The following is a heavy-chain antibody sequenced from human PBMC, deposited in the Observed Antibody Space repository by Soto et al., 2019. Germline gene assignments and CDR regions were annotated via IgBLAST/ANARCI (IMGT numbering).Heavy chain of an antibody. CDR3: ERNGGGPDY. Sequence: EVQLVESGGGLVQPGGSLRLSCAASGFSFSTYDIYWVRQPTGKGLEWISTLSSAGDTYYSDSVKGRFTISRENAKTSSLIQLNSLRAGDTAVYYWERNGGGPDYRGPGTMVPV. V-gene: IGHV3-13*01. CDR1: GFSFSTYD. D-gene: IGHD2-21*01. CDR2: LSSAGDT. J-gene: IGHJ4*02.